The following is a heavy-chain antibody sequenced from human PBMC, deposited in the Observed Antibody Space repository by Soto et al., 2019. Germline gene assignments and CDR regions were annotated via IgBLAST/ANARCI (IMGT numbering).Heavy chain of an antibody. Sequence: QLQLQESGPGLVKPSETLSLTCTVSGGSISSCSYYWGWIRQPPGKGLEWIGIIYYSGSTYYTPSLKSRVTISVDTSKHQFSLKLSSATAADTAVYYCAGSTSWFDPWGQGTLVTVSS. CDR2: IYYSGST. D-gene: IGHD6-13*01. CDR1: GGSISSCSYY. CDR3: AGSTSWFDP. J-gene: IGHJ5*02. V-gene: IGHV4-39*01.